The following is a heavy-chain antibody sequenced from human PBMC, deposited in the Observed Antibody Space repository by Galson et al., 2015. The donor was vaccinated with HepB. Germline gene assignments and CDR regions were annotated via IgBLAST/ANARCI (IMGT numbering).Heavy chain of an antibody. CDR3: TRAQYSGSYYFDY. J-gene: IGHJ4*02. CDR2: IRSRAYRGTT. V-gene: IGHV3-49*04. CDR1: GFTFGDHA. D-gene: IGHD1-26*01. Sequence: SLRLPCAASGFTFGDHALRWVRKAPGRGLQWVGFIRSRAYRGTTEYAASVKSRFTMSRDDSKTIAYLQMNSLKTEDKAVYYCTRAQYSGSYYFDYWGQGTLVTVSS.